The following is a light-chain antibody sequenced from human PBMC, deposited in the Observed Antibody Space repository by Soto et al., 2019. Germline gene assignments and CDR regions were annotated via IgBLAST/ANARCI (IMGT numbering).Light chain of an antibody. CDR2: EGS. V-gene: IGLV2-23*01. J-gene: IGLJ3*02. CDR1: SSDVGNYNL. CDR3: CSYAGSSTWV. Sequence: QSALTQPASVSGSPGQSITVSCTGTSSDVGNYNLVSWYQQHPGKAPKVMIYEGSKRPSGVSNRFSGSKSGNTASLTISGVQAEDEADYYCCSYAGSSTWVFGGGTKLTVL.